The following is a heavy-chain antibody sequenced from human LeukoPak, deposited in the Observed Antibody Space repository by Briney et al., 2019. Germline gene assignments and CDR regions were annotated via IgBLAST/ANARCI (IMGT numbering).Heavy chain of an antibody. CDR1: GGSISSSSYY. CDR3: ARLHGSQGDY. CDR2: IYYSGST. V-gene: IGHV4-39*07. J-gene: IGHJ4*02. Sequence: PSETLSLTCTVSGGSISSSSYYWGWIRQPPGKGLEWIGSIYYSGSTYYNPSLKSRITISVDKSKNQFSLRLSPVTAADTAFYYSARLHGSQGDYWGQGTLVTVSS.